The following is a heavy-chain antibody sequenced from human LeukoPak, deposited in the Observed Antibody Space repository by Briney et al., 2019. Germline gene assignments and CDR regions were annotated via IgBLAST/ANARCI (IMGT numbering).Heavy chain of an antibody. CDR3: ARDWQPHPGNYYYYYMDV. Sequence: GGSLRLSYAASGFTFSSYAMHWVRQAPGKGLEWVAVISYDGSNKYYADSVKGRFTISRDNSKNTLYLQMNSLRAEDTAVYYCARDWQPHPGNYYYYYMDVWGKGTTVTVSS. V-gene: IGHV3-30-3*01. CDR2: ISYDGSNK. J-gene: IGHJ6*03. D-gene: IGHD6-13*01. CDR1: GFTFSSYA.